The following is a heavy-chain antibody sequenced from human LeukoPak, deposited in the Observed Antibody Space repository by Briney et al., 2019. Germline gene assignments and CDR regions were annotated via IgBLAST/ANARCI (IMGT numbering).Heavy chain of an antibody. D-gene: IGHD2-15*01. CDR1: GGSISGYY. J-gene: IGHJ2*01. V-gene: IGHV4-59*01. CDR2: IYYSGST. Sequence: KPSETLSLTCTVSGGSISGYYWSWLRQSPGKGLEWIGYIYYSGSTRYNPSLESRVTISVDTSKNQFSLNLSSVTTADTAVYYCARGYCSGGSCHSGRYYFDFWGRGTLVTVSS. CDR3: ARGYCSGGSCHSGRYYFDF.